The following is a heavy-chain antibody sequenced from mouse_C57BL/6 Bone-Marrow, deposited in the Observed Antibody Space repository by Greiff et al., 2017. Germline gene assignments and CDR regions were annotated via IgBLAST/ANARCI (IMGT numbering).Heavy chain of an antibody. V-gene: IGHV1-64*01. Sequence: QVQLQQPGAELVKPGASVKLSCKASGYTFTSYWMHWVKQRPGQGLEWIGMIHPNSGSTNYNEKFKSKATLTVDTSSSTAYMQLSSLTSEDSAVYYCAREDYDCGSSYYDMDYWGKGTSVTVSS. CDR2: IHPNSGST. D-gene: IGHD1-1*01. CDR3: AREDYDCGSSYYDMDY. CDR1: GYTFTSYW. J-gene: IGHJ4*01.